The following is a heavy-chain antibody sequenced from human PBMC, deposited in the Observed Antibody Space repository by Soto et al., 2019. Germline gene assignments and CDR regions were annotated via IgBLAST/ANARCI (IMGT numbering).Heavy chain of an antibody. CDR2: ISAYNGNT. J-gene: IGHJ6*02. CDR1: DYTFNDYG. CDR3: ARGYGNYPHYYFGMDV. D-gene: IGHD4-4*01. Sequence: GASVKVSCKASDYTFNDYGISWVRQAPGQGLEWMGWISAYNGNTNYAQELQDRVTMTTDTSTSTAYMEVRSLRSDDTAVYYCARGYGNYPHYYFGMDVWGQGTTVTVSS. V-gene: IGHV1-18*04.